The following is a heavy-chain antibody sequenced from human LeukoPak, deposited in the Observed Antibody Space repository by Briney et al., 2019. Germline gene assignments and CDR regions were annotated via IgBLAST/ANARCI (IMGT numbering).Heavy chain of an antibody. J-gene: IGHJ6*03. CDR1: GGPIISHS. Sequence: PSETLSLTCTVSGGPIISHSWTWIRQSPVKGLEWIGDISNSGSTSYNPSLKSRVTISIDTSKNQFSLKLSSVTAADTAVYYCGRDALVGYLSFYYMDVWGKGTTVTVSS. V-gene: IGHV4-59*11. CDR2: ISNSGST. D-gene: IGHD2-15*01. CDR3: GRDALVGYLSFYYMDV.